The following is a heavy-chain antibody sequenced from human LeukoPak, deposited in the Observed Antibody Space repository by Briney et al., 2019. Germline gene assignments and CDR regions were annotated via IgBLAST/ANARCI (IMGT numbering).Heavy chain of an antibody. CDR1: GFTFDDYA. CDR2: ISWNSGSI. J-gene: IGHJ5*02. D-gene: IGHD3-22*01. V-gene: IGHV3-9*01. Sequence: GRSLRLSCAASGFTFDDYAMHWVRQAPGKGLGWVSGISWNSGSIGYAGSVKGRFTISRDNAKNSLYPQMNSLRAEDTALYYCAKAPSSYYDSSGYYTWGQGALVTVSS. CDR3: AKAPSSYYDSSGYYT.